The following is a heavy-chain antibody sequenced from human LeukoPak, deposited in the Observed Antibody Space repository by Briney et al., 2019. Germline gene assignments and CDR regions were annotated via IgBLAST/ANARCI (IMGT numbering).Heavy chain of an antibody. V-gene: IGHV4-34*01. CDR3: ARGYSYGFYYYGSGSYFWFDP. Sequence: SETLSLTCAVYGGSFSGYYWSWIRQPPGKGLEWIGEINHSGSTNYNPSLKSRVTISVDTSKNQFSLKLSSVTAADTAVYYCARGYSYGFYYYGSGSYFWFDPWGQGTLVTVPS. CDR2: INHSGST. D-gene: IGHD3-10*01. J-gene: IGHJ5*02. CDR1: GGSFSGYY.